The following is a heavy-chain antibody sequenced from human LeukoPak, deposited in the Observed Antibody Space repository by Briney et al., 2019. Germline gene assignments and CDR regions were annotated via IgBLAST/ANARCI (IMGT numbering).Heavy chain of an antibody. Sequence: GGSLRLSCAASGFTFSSYAMSWVRQAPGKGLEWVSAISGTGGTTYYADSVKGRFTISRDNSKSSLYLRMNSLRAEDTAVYYCASPIAAAGATADYWGQGTLVTVSS. CDR1: GFTFSSYA. CDR2: ISGTGGTT. D-gene: IGHD6-13*01. CDR3: ASPIAAAGATADY. J-gene: IGHJ4*02. V-gene: IGHV3-23*01.